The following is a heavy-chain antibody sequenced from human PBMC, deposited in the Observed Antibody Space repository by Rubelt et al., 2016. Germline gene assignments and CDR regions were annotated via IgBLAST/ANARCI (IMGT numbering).Heavy chain of an antibody. Sequence: GEINHSGSTNYNPSLKSRVTISVDTSKNQFSLKLSSVTAADTAVYYCARATFYDFWSGYYSGFDYWGQGTLVTVSS. CDR3: ARATFYDFWSGYYSGFDY. D-gene: IGHD3-3*01. J-gene: IGHJ4*02. CDR2: INHSGST. V-gene: IGHV4-34*01.